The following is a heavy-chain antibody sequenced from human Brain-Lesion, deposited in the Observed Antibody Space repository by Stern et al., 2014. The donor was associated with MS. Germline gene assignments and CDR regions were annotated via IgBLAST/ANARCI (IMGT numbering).Heavy chain of an antibody. Sequence: EDQLVESGGGLVQPGGSLRLSCAASGFTFSNYWMNWVRQAPGQGLEWVANVKQDGSETYYVDSVKGRFTISRDNAKNSLYLQVNSLRAEDTAVYYCVRAAFTTGWYYWYFDLWGRGTLVTVSS. V-gene: IGHV3-7*01. CDR1: GFTFSNYW. CDR2: VKQDGSET. J-gene: IGHJ2*01. D-gene: IGHD6-19*01. CDR3: VRAAFTTGWYYWYFDL.